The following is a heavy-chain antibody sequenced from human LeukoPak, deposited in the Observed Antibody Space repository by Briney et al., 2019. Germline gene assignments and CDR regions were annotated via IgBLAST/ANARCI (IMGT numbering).Heavy chain of an antibody. CDR3: ARRLSYGDYEHTDY. CDR1: GYTFTSYD. D-gene: IGHD4-17*01. CDR2: MNPNSGNT. V-gene: IGHV1-8*01. Sequence: ASVKVSCKASGYTFTSYDINWVRQATGQGLEWMGWMNPNSGNTGYAQKFQGRVTMTRNTSISTAYMELSSLRSEDTAVYYCARRLSYGDYEHTDYWGQGTLVTVSS. J-gene: IGHJ4*02.